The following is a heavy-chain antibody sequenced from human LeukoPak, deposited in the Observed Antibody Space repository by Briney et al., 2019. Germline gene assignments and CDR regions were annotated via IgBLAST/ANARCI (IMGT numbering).Heavy chain of an antibody. V-gene: IGHV4-59*08. CDR1: SGSISGYY. J-gene: IGHJ4*02. Sequence: SETLSLTCTVSSGSISGYYWSWIRQPPGKGLEWVGYISYSGSTNYNPSLKSRVTISVDTSKNQFSLKLSSVTAADTAVYYCARHDQAAAASQFDYWGQGTLVTVSS. D-gene: IGHD6-13*01. CDR2: ISYSGST. CDR3: ARHDQAAAASQFDY.